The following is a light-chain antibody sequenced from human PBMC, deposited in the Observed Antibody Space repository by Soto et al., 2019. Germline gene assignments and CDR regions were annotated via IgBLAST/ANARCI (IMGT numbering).Light chain of an antibody. J-gene: IGKJ1*01. Sequence: EIVLTQSPGTLSLSPGERATLSCRASQSVSSSYLAWYQQKPGQAPRLLIYGASSRATGIPDRFSGSGSGTDFTLTISRLEPEYFAVYYCQQYGMTFGQGTKVEIK. CDR3: QQYGMT. V-gene: IGKV3-20*01. CDR1: QSVSSSY. CDR2: GAS.